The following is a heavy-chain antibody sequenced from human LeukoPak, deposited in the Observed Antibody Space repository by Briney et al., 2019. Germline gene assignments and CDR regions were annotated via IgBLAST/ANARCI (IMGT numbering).Heavy chain of an antibody. Sequence: SETLSLTCTVSGGSISSYYWSWIRQPPGKGLEWIGYIYYSGSTNYNPSLKSRVTISVDTSKNQFSLKLSSVTAADTAVYYCARGRPSFYGQPYYFDYWGQGTLVTVSS. J-gene: IGHJ4*02. D-gene: IGHD3-10*01. CDR3: ARGRPSFYGQPYYFDY. CDR1: GGSISSYY. CDR2: IYYSGST. V-gene: IGHV4-59*12.